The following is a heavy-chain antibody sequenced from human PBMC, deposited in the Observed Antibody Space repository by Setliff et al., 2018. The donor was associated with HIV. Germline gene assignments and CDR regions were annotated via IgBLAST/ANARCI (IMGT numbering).Heavy chain of an antibody. CDR3: ARGRSRYFDWLPSTLSCYFDY. V-gene: IGHV1-69*10. Sequence: SVKISCKASGGTFSSYAISWVRQAPGQGLEWMGGIIPILGIANYAQKFQGIVTITADESTITAYMALRSLRSEDTAVYYCARGRSRYFDWLPSTLSCYFDYWGQGTLVTVSS. CDR2: IIPILGIA. D-gene: IGHD3-9*01. J-gene: IGHJ4*02. CDR1: GGTFSSYA.